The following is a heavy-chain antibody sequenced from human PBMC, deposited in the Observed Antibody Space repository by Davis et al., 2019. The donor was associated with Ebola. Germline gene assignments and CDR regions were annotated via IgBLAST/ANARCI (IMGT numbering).Heavy chain of an antibody. J-gene: IGHJ5*02. Sequence: ASVKVSCKASGYTFSDYYIHWVRQAPGQGLEWMAWIHPKNGDTNHAQKFQGRVTMTRDTSISTAYMELSRLRSDDTAVYYCTRRINVIQGVIWWFDPWGQGTLVTVSS. D-gene: IGHD3-10*01. CDR1: GYTFSDYY. V-gene: IGHV1-2*02. CDR3: TRRINVIQGVIWWFDP. CDR2: IHPKNGDT.